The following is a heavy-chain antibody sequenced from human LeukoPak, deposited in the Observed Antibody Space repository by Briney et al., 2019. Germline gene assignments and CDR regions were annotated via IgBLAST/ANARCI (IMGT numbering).Heavy chain of an antibody. V-gene: IGHV3-64D*09. CDR3: VPGDSFGPYGMDV. J-gene: IGHJ6*02. CDR2: ISDSGGST. Sequence: PGGSLRLSCSASGFPFSSYAMHWVRQAPGKGLEYVSAISDSGGSTYYADSVKGRFTISRDNSKNTLYLQMSSMRAEDTAVYFCVPGDSFGPYGMDVWGQGTTVTVSS. D-gene: IGHD1-26*01. CDR1: GFPFSSYA.